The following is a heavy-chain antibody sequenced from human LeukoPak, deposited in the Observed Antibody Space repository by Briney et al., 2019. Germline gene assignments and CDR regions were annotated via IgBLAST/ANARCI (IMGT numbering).Heavy chain of an antibody. V-gene: IGHV4-30-2*01. Sequence: SQTLSLTCTVSGGSLSSGGYYWSWIRQPPGKGLEWIGYIYHSGSTYYNPSLRSRVTISVDRSKNQFSLKLSSVTAADTAVYYCARASPTSYFDYWGQGTLVTVSS. CDR1: GGSLSSGGYY. CDR3: ARASPTSYFDY. CDR2: IYHSGST. J-gene: IGHJ4*02. D-gene: IGHD3-16*01.